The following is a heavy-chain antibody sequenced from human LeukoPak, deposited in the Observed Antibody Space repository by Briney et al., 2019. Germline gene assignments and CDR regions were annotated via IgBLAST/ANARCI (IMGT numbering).Heavy chain of an antibody. CDR2: IKQDGSEK. CDR1: GFSISSHW. CDR3: AREMVGSSWYPLEY. D-gene: IGHD6-13*01. J-gene: IGHJ4*02. Sequence: GGSLRLSCAASGFSISSHWMSWVRQAPGKGLEWVANIKQDGSEKYYVDSVKGRFTISRDNAKNSLYLQMNSLRAEDTAVYYCAREMVGSSWYPLEYWGQGTLVTVSS. V-gene: IGHV3-7*01.